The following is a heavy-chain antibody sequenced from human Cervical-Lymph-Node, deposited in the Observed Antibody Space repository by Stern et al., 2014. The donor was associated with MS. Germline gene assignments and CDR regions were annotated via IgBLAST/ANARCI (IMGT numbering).Heavy chain of an antibody. J-gene: IGHJ6*02. Sequence: KESGPGLVKPSQTLSLTCAISGDSVSRNSGAWNWIRQSPSRGLEWLGKTYYRSNWYNDYAVSVRSRITINPDTSKNQFSLQLNSVTPEDTAVYYCARTLYYGMDVWGQGTTVTVSS. CDR3: ARTLYYGMDV. V-gene: IGHV6-1*01. CDR1: GDSVSRNSGA. CDR2: TYYRSNWYN.